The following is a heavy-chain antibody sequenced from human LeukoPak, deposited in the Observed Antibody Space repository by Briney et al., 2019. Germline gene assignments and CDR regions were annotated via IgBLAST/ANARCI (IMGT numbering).Heavy chain of an antibody. V-gene: IGHV4-61*02. D-gene: IGHD3-9*01. CDR3: ARDRGYDILTGYYKGAWFDP. CDR2: IYTSGST. J-gene: IGHJ5*02. CDR1: GGSISSGSYY. Sequence: PSQTLSLTCTVSGGSISSGSYYWSWIRQPAGKGLEWIGRIYTSGSTNYNPSLKSRVTISVDTSKNQFSLKLSSVTAADTAVYYCARDRGYDILTGYYKGAWFDPWGQGTLVTVSS.